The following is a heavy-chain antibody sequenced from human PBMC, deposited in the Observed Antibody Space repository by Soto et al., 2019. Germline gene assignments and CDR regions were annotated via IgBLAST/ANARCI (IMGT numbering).Heavy chain of an antibody. V-gene: IGHV1-69*13. Sequence: SVKVSCKASGGTFSSYAISWVRQAPGQGLEWMGGIIPIFGTANYAQKFQGRVTITADESTSTAYMELSGLRSEDTAVYYCARGLASSASDIVVVVAAFFDYWGQGTLVTVSS. J-gene: IGHJ4*02. CDR2: IIPIFGTA. D-gene: IGHD2-15*01. CDR1: GGTFSSYA. CDR3: ARGLASSASDIVVVVAAFFDY.